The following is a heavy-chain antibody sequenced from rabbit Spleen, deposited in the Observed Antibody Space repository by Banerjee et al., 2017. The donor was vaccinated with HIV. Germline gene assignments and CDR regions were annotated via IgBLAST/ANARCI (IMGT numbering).Heavy chain of an antibody. CDR3: ARDGAGGSYFAL. D-gene: IGHD8-1*01. CDR1: RFSFDSSYY. Sequence: QSLEESGGDLVKPGASLTLTCTGSRFSFDSSYYMNWVRQAPGKGLEWIGYIDPLFGITYYANWVNGRFSISRENAQNTVFLQMTSLTAADTATYFCARDGAGGSYFALWGPGTLVTVS. CDR2: IDPLFGIT. V-gene: IGHV1S40*01. J-gene: IGHJ4*01.